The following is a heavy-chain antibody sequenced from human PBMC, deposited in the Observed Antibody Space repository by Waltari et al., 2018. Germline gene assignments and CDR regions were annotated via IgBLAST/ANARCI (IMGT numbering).Heavy chain of an antibody. CDR2: ISGTTDGI. CDR3: ATGGAYCFADCHSIH. D-gene: IGHD2-21*02. V-gene: IGHV3-23*01. J-gene: IGHJ4*02. CDR1: GFRFSPFG. Sequence: EVQVLESGGGLVQPGGYLRLSGTASGFRFSPFGMRWVRQAPGKGLEWVSTISGTTDGINYADSVKGRFTISRDNSKNTLYLQMNSLRVEDTAVYYCATGGAYCFADCHSIHWGQGTLVTVSS.